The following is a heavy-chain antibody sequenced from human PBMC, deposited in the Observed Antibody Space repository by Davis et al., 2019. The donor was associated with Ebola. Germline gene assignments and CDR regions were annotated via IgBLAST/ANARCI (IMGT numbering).Heavy chain of an antibody. D-gene: IGHD6-13*01. CDR2: IYYSGST. Sequence: SETLSLTCSVSGGSVGSDYWGWIRQPPRKGLEWIGSIYYSGSTYYNPSLKSRVTISVDTSKNQVSLKLSSVTAADTAVYYCARYPGMAAAGTGYYYGMDVWGQGTTVTVSS. V-gene: IGHV4-39*01. CDR3: ARYPGMAAAGTGYYYGMDV. J-gene: IGHJ6*02. CDR1: GGSVGSDY.